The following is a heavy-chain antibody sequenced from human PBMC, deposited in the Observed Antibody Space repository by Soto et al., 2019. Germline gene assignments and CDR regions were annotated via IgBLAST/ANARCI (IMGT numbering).Heavy chain of an antibody. CDR2: ITFSGNTV. Sequence: GALRVSCADSGFAFIDSYIIFIRQSPGKGLEWISYITFSGNTVYYADSLKGRFTISRDNAKNSLYLQMNRLRAEDTAVYYCARVSWREKYGMDVWGQGTTVTVSS. CDR3: ARVSWREKYGMDV. CDR1: GFAFIDSY. J-gene: IGHJ6*02. V-gene: IGHV3-11*01.